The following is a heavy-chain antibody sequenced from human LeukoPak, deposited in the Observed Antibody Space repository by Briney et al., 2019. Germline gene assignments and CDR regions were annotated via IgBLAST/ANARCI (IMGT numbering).Heavy chain of an antibody. CDR2: INHSGST. J-gene: IGHJ4*02. V-gene: IGHV4-34*01. CDR3: ARGPQGTWILLWKFVY. CDR1: GGSFSGYY. D-gene: IGHD5-18*01. Sequence: PSETLSLTCAVYGGSFSGYYWSWIRQPPGKGLEWIGEINHSGSTNYNPSLKSRVTISVDTSKNQFSLKLSSVTAADTAVYYCARGPQGTWILLWKFVYWGQGTLVTVSS.